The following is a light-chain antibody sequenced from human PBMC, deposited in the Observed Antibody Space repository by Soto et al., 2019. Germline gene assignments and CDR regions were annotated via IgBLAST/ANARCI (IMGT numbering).Light chain of an antibody. V-gene: IGKV3-15*01. CDR3: QQYSSWPPWT. CDR2: GAS. J-gene: IGKJ1*01. CDR1: KSVISN. Sequence: EIVMTQSPATLSVSPGERATLSCRASKSVISNLAWYQRKPGQAPRLLIYGASARATGIPARFSCNGSGTEFTLTISSLESEDSAVYYCQQYSSWPPWTVGQGTKVDSK.